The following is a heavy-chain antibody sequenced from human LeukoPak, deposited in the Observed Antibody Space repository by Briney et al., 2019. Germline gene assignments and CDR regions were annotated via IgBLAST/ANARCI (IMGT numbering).Heavy chain of an antibody. CDR3: ASPANDLPYYYYMDV. D-gene: IGHD1-1*01. CDR1: GFTLSIYW. Sequence: GGSLRLSCAASGFTLSIYWMSWVRHAPGKGLEWVANIKQDGSEKYYVDSVKGRFTISRDNAKNSLYLQMNSLRAEDTAVYYCASPANDLPYYYYMDVWGKGTTVTVSS. J-gene: IGHJ6*03. CDR2: IKQDGSEK. V-gene: IGHV3-7*01.